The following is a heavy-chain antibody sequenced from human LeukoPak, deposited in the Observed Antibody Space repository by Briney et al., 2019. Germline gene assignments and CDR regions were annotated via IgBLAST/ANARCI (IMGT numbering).Heavy chain of an antibody. CDR2: IYYSGST. J-gene: IGHJ1*01. D-gene: IGHD4-17*01. CDR3: ARAYGDYGQDFQH. V-gene: IGHV4-39*07. Sequence: SETLSLTCTVSGGSISSSSYYWGWIRQPPGKGLEWIGGIYYSGSTYYNPSLKSRVTISVDTSKNQFSLKLSSVTAADTAVYYCARAYGDYGQDFQHWDQGTLVTVSS. CDR1: GGSISSSSYY.